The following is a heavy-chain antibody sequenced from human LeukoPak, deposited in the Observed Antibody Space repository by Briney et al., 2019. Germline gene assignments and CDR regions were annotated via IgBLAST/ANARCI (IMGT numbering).Heavy chain of an antibody. CDR1: GYTFTGYY. CDR2: INPNSGGT. Sequence: ASVKVSCKASGYTFTGYYMHWVRQSPGQGLEWMGWINPNSGGTNYAQKFQGRVTMTRDTSSSTAYMELSRLRSDDTAVYYCAREYSGSYFDCWGQGTLVTVSS. V-gene: IGHV1-2*02. CDR3: AREYSGSYFDC. J-gene: IGHJ4*02. D-gene: IGHD1-26*01.